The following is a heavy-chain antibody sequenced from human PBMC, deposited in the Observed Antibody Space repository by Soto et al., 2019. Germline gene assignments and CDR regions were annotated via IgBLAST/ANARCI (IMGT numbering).Heavy chain of an antibody. CDR1: GFTFSSYA. Sequence: GGSLRLSCAASGFTFSSYAMSWVRQAPGKGLEWVSAISGSGGSTYYADSVKGRFTISRDNSKNTLYLQMNSLRAEDTAVYYCAKAYPLSGDYGILTGYYPWFDPWGQGTLVTVSS. CDR2: ISGSGGST. V-gene: IGHV3-23*01. D-gene: IGHD3-9*01. CDR3: AKAYPLSGDYGILTGYYPWFDP. J-gene: IGHJ5*02.